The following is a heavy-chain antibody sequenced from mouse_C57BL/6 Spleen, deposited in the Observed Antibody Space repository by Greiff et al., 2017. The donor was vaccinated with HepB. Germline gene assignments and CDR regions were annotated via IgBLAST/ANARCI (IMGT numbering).Heavy chain of an antibody. V-gene: IGHV1-50*01. CDR3: ARCQSAYYYGSRYWYFDV. J-gene: IGHJ1*03. CDR1: GYTFTSYW. CDR2: IDPSDSYT. D-gene: IGHD1-1*01. Sequence: QVQLQQPGAELVKPGASVKLSCKASGYTFTSYWMQWVKQRPGQGLEWIGEIDPSDSYTNYNQKFKGKATLTVDTSSSTAYMQRSSLTSEDSAVYYCARCQSAYYYGSRYWYFDVWGTGTTVTVSS.